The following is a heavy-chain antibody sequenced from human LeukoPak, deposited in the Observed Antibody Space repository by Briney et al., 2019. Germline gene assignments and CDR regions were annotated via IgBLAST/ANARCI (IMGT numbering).Heavy chain of an antibody. CDR2: INWNSDNI. D-gene: IGHD3-22*01. Sequence: PGGSLRLSCAASGVTFNDHAMYWVRQAPGKGLEWVSGINWNSDNIGYADSVKGRVTISRDDAKRSLFLQMNSLRTEDTALYYCARASYYFDTTGLGAVDIWGQGTMVTVSS. CDR1: GVTFNDHA. V-gene: IGHV3-9*01. CDR3: ARASYYFDTTGLGAVDI. J-gene: IGHJ3*02.